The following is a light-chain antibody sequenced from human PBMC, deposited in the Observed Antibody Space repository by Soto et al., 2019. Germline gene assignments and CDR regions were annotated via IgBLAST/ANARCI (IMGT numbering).Light chain of an antibody. CDR3: QQYGSSPWT. CDR1: QSVSNTY. J-gene: IGKJ1*01. CDR2: HAS. Sequence: EIVLTQSPATLSLSPGERATLSCGASQSVSNTYLAWYQHKPGLAPRLLVYHASSRATGIPDRFSGSGSGTDFTLTISRLEPEDFAVYYCQQYGSSPWTFGQGTKVDIK. V-gene: IGKV3D-20*01.